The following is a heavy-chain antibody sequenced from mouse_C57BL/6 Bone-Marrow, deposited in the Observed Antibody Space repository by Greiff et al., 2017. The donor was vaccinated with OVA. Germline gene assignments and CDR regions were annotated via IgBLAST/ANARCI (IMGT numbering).Heavy chain of an antibody. CDR3: ARKRVYDYADAMDY. CDR1: GFTFSSYA. Sequence: DVQLVESGGGLVKPGGSLKLSCAASGFTFSSYAMSWVRQTPEKRLEWVATISDGGSYTYYPDNVKGRFTISRDNAKNNLYLQMSHLKSEDTAMYYCARKRVYDYADAMDYWGQGTSVTVSS. CDR2: ISDGGSYT. J-gene: IGHJ4*01. V-gene: IGHV5-4*01. D-gene: IGHD2-4*01.